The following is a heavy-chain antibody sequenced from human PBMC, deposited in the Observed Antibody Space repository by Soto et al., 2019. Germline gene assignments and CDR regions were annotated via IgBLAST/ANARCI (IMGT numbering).Heavy chain of an antibody. D-gene: IGHD1-1*01. J-gene: IGHJ3*02. Sequence: GGSLRLSCAASGFTVSSNYMSWVHQAPGKGLEWVSVIYSGGSTYYADSVKGRFTISRDNSKNTLYLQMNSLRAEDTAVYYCAGQTGYDALDIWGQGTMVTVSS. CDR1: GFTVSSNY. V-gene: IGHV3-53*01. CDR2: IYSGGST. CDR3: AGQTGYDALDI.